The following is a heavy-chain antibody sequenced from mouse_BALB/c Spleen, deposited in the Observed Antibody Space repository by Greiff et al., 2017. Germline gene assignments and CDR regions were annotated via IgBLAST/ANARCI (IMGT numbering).Heavy chain of an antibody. D-gene: IGHD1-1*01. J-gene: IGHJ4*01. Sequence: VQLVESGPGLVAPSQSLSITCTVSGFSLTSYGVHWVRQPPGKGLEWLGVIWAGGSTNYNSALMSRLSISKDNSKSQVFLKMNSLQTDDTAMYYCAREDYYGSSYGEDYAMDYWGQGTSVTVSS. CDR2: IWAGGST. CDR3: AREDYYGSSYGEDYAMDY. V-gene: IGHV2-9*02. CDR1: GFSLTSYG.